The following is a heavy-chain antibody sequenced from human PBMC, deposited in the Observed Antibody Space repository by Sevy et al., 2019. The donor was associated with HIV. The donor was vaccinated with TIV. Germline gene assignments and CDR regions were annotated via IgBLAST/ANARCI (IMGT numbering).Heavy chain of an antibody. CDR1: GFTPSTYG. CDR2: IGYDGNNK. J-gene: IGHJ4*02. Sequence: GGSLRLSCAASGFTPSTYGMHWVRQAPGKGLEWVAVIGYDGNNKYYADSVKGRFTISGDNSKNTLFLQMDSLRAEDTAVYYCARDPRMYGDYLLAYFDYWGQGALVTVSS. V-gene: IGHV3-33*01. CDR3: ARDPRMYGDYLLAYFDY. D-gene: IGHD2-8*01.